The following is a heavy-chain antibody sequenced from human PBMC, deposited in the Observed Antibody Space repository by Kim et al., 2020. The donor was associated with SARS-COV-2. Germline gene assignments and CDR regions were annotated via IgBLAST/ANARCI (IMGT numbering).Heavy chain of an antibody. Sequence: GITTSPGSVHGRFTISRDTSKNTRYLQMNNLRPEDTAVYYCAKGHVACWGQGTQVTVSS. J-gene: IGHJ4*02. CDR2: GIT. V-gene: IGHV3-23*01. D-gene: IGHD5-12*01. CDR3: AKGHVAC.